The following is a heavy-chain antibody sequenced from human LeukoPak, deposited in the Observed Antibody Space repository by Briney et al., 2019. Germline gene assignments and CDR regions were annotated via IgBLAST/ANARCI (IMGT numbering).Heavy chain of an antibody. CDR2: IYYSGST. CDR1: GGSISSYY. V-gene: IGHV4-59*01. CDR3: ARSDGYNYFDY. J-gene: IGHJ4*02. D-gene: IGHD3-22*01. Sequence: PSETLSLTCTVSGGSISSYYWSWIRQPPGKGLEWIGYIYYSGSTNYNPSLKSRVTISVDTSKNHFALKLSSVTAADTAVYYCARSDGYNYFDYWGQGTLVTVSS.